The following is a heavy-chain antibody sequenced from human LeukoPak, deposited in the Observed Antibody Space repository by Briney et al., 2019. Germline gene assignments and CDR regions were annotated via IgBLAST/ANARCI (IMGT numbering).Heavy chain of an antibody. CDR1: GGSISSYY. Sequence: SETLSLTCTVSGGSISSYYWSWIRQPPGKGLEWVGCIYYSGSTNYNPSLKSRVTISVDTSKNQFSLKLSSVTAADTAVYYCARDQAEMATITNWYFDLWGRGTLVTVSS. J-gene: IGHJ2*01. V-gene: IGHV4-59*01. D-gene: IGHD5-24*01. CDR3: ARDQAEMATITNWYFDL. CDR2: IYYSGST.